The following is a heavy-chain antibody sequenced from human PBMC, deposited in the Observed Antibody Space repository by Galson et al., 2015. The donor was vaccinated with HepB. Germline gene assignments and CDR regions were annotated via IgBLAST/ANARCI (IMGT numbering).Heavy chain of an antibody. CDR1: GGTFSSYT. CDR2: IIPRLGIA. D-gene: IGHD6-13*01. CDR3: ASRGHSSWGYWYFDL. V-gene: IGHV1-69*02. J-gene: IGHJ2*01. Sequence: SVKVSCKASGGTFSSYTISWVRQAPGQGLEWRGRIIPRLGIANYAQNIQGGVTITADKSTSTAYMELSRLRSEDTAVYYCASRGHSSWGYWYFDLWGRGTLVTGSS.